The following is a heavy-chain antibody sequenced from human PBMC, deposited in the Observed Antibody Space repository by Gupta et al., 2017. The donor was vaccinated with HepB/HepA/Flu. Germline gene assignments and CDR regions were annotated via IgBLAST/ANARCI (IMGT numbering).Heavy chain of an antibody. D-gene: IGHD5-18*01. CDR2: IRSGSDRI. CDR3: ERDGGYNYGHVTTVDN. CDR1: GFTINTYE. Sequence: EVQLVQSGGGLVQPGGSLRLSCVASGFTINTYEMIWVRQAPGKGLEWVSYIRSGSDRIFNADAGEGRFTISRDNAKNSLYLPMNSLRVDDTAGYYCERDGGYNYGHVTTVDNGGQGTLVTVSS. V-gene: IGHV3-48*03. J-gene: IGHJ4*02.